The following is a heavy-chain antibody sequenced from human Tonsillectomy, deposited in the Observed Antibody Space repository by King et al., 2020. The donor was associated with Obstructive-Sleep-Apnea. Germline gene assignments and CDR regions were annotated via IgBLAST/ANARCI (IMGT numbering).Heavy chain of an antibody. V-gene: IGHV3-15*01. CDR3: TTDPGDYPDY. J-gene: IGHJ4*02. D-gene: IGHD4-17*01. Sequence: VQLVESGGGLVKPGESLRLSCAASGLTFANAWMSWVRQTSGKGLEWGGRIKSKVVGGTTDYAAPVTGRFTISRDDLRNTLYLQMNSLMIEDSAVYYCTTDPGDYPDYWGQGTLVTVSS. CDR2: IKSKVVGGTT. CDR1: GLTFANAW.